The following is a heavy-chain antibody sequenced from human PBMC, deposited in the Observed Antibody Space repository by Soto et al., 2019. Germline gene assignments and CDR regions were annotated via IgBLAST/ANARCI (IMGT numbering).Heavy chain of an antibody. CDR1: GASISIDY. CDR3: ACYYYFGTGLNH. Sequence: NPSETLSLTCSVSGASISIDYWSWIRQPPEKGLEWIGYMHHSGTANYNPSLKSRVTISVDTSKNQFSLKLNSVTAADTAVYYCACYYYFGTGLNHWGQETRVTVPT. CDR2: MHHSGTA. V-gene: IGHV4-59*08. D-gene: IGHD3-3*01. J-gene: IGHJ5*02.